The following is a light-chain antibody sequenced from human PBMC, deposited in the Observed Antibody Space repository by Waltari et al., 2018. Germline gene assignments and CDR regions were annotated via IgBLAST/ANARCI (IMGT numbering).Light chain of an antibody. J-gene: IGLJ1*01. CDR1: NIGSKS. CDR2: YDS. CDR3: QVWDANNEPGV. V-gene: IGLV3-21*01. Sequence: SYVLTQPPSVSVAPGETARITCGGNNIGSKSVHRYRQKPGQAPQLVISYDSDRPSGIPERFSGSNSGDTATLTISRVEAGDEADYYCQVWDANNEPGVFGTGTEVTVL.